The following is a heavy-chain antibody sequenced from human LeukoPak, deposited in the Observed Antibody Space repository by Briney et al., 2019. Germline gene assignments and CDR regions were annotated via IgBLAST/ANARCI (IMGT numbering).Heavy chain of an antibody. CDR3: ARGPKSRYYYDSSGVNYYYYYMDV. D-gene: IGHD3-22*01. Sequence: ASVKVSCKASGGTFSSYAISWVRQAPGQGLEWMGGIIPIFGTANYAQKFQGRVTITADKSTSTAYMELSSLRSEDTAVYYCARGPKSRYYYDSSGVNYYYYYMDVWGKGTTVTVSS. CDR2: IIPIFGTA. J-gene: IGHJ6*03. CDR1: GGTFSSYA. V-gene: IGHV1-69*06.